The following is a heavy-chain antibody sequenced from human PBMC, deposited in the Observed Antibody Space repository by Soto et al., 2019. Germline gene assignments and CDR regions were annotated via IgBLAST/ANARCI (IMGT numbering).Heavy chain of an antibody. CDR1: AFTFGAYA. CDR2: IRSKAYGGTT. J-gene: IGHJ4*02. Sequence: GGSLRLSCPASAFTFGAYAMSWFRQAPRKGLVWVGFIRSKAYGGTTEYAASVKGRFNNPRDDSKSIAYLKMNSTKTGDTAVFYCTKDRYSCGWYFIPFDYWGQGTPVTV. D-gene: IGHD6-13*01. V-gene: IGHV3-49*03. CDR3: TKDRYSCGWYFIPFDY.